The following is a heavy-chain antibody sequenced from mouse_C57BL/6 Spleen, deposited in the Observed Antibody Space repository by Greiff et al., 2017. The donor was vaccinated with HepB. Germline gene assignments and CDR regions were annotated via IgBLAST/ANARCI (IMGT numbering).Heavy chain of an antibody. CDR2: IDPENGDT. CDR3: TRGSDYEAMDY. V-gene: IGHV14-4*01. J-gene: IGHJ4*01. CDR1: GFNIKDDY. Sequence: EVKVVESGAELVRPGASVKLSCTASGFNIKDDYMHWVKQRPEQGLEWIGWIDPENGDTEYASKFQGKATITADTSSNTAYLQLSSLTSEDTAVYYCTRGSDYEAMDYWGQGTSVTVSS.